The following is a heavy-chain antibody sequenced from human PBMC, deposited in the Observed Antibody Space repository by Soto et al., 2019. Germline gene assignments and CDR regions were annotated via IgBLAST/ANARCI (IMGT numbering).Heavy chain of an antibody. Sequence: EVQLVESGGGLVKPGGSLRLSCAASGFTFRTYGMNWVRRAPGGGLEWVASISSSGSFIYYADSVKGRVTISRDDAEKSLYLQMNRLRAEATALYYCAREPEGIAAALDYWGRGTLVTVSS. CDR3: AREPEGIAAALDY. J-gene: IGHJ4*02. CDR1: GFTFRTYG. D-gene: IGHD6-13*01. CDR2: ISSSGSFI. V-gene: IGHV3-21*01.